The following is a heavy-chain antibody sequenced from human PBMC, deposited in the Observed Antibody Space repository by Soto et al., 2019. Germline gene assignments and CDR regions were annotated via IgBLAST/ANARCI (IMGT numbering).Heavy chain of an antibody. CDR2: IYYSGST. CDR1: RGSTSTGGYS. Sequence: ALSLTCTLSRGSTSTGGYSWSRTRQHPGKGLEWIGYIYYSGSTYYNPSLKSRVTISVDTSKNQFSLKLSSVTAADTAVYYGARVTAVGLYYGMDVSGQG. J-gene: IGHJ6*02. V-gene: IGHV4-31*03. CDR3: ARVTAVGLYYGMDV. D-gene: IGHD1-26*01.